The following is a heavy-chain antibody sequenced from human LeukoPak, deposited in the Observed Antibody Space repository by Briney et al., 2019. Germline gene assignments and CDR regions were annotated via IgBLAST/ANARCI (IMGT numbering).Heavy chain of an antibody. CDR2: ISSTSTFI. CDR1: GFTFSRCN. Sequence: GGSLRLSCTASGFTFSRCNMNWVRQAPAKGLEWVASISSTSTFIYSADSVKGRFTISRDTAKNSLFLQMNSLRAEDTAIYYCARDYFDSSDYPQTYYYYYMDVWGKGTTVTVSS. D-gene: IGHD3-22*01. V-gene: IGHV3-21*01. CDR3: ARDYFDSSDYPQTYYYYYMDV. J-gene: IGHJ6*03.